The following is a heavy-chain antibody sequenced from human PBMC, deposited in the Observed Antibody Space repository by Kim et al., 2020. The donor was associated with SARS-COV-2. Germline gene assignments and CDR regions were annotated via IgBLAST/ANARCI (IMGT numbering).Heavy chain of an antibody. CDR2: IYYSGST. V-gene: IGHV4-39*01. D-gene: IGHD4-17*01. CDR3: ARLDYGDAVRPNNWFDP. CDR1: GGSISSSSYY. Sequence: SETLSLTCTVSGGSISSSSYYWGWIRQPPGKGLEWIGSIYYSGSTYYNPSLKSRVTISVDTSKNQFSLKLSSVTAADTAVYYCARLDYGDAVRPNNWFDPCGQGTLVTVSS. J-gene: IGHJ5*02.